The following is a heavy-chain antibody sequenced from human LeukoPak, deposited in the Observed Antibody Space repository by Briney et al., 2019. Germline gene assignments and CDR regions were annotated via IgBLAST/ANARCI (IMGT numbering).Heavy chain of an antibody. V-gene: IGHV3-30*04. CDR2: ISYDGSNK. D-gene: IGHD4-23*01. CDR1: GFTFSSYA. J-gene: IGHJ6*02. CDR3: ARDLGLRWYTKDYYYGMDV. Sequence: AGRSLRLSCAASGFTFSSYAMHWVRQAPGKGLEWVAVISYDGSNKYYADSVKGRFTISRDNSKNTLYLQMNSLRAEDTAVYYCARDLGLRWYTKDYYYGMDVWGQGTTVTVSS.